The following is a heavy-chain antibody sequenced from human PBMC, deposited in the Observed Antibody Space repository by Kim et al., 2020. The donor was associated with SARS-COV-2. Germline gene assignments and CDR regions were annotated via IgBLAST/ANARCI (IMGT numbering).Heavy chain of an antibody. Sequence: ASVKVSCKTSGYAFTEYHIHWVRQAPGQGLEWLGIIKGNVYTTLYAQKFEGRVTMTSDTSATTVSMELSGLRYDDTALYYCVREREVAFYFDSWGQGTRV. V-gene: IGHV1-46*01. CDR1: GYAFTEYH. CDR3: VREREVAFYFDS. CDR2: IKGNVYTT. D-gene: IGHD3-3*02. J-gene: IGHJ4*02.